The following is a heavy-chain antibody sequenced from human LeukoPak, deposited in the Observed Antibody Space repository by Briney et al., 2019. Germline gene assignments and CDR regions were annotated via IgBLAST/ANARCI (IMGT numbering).Heavy chain of an antibody. Sequence: ASVKVSCKASGYTFTSYYMHWVRQAPGQGLEWMGIINPSGGSTNYAQKFQGRVTITTDESTSTAYMELSSLRSEDTAVYYCVARDYWGQGTLVTVSS. CDR1: GYTFTSYY. CDR2: INPSGGST. J-gene: IGHJ4*02. V-gene: IGHV1-46*01. CDR3: VARDY.